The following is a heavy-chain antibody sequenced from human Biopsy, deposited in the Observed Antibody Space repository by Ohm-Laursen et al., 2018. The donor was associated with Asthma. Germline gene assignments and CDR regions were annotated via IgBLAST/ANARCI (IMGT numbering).Heavy chain of an antibody. CDR1: EDTFSSYV. CDR3: ARDHCSALWAGVSTDNCYFDY. Sequence: SSVKVSCEASEDTFSSYVISWVRQAPGQGLEWMGGIMPPFGLTNYAQRFQDRLTISADKSTRTAYMELRRLRSEDSAVYYCARDHCSALWAGVSTDNCYFDYWGQGTLLTVSS. D-gene: IGHD5/OR15-5a*01. V-gene: IGHV1-69*17. J-gene: IGHJ4*02. CDR2: IMPPFGLT.